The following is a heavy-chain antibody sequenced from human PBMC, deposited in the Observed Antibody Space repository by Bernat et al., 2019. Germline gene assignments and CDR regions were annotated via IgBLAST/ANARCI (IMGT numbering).Heavy chain of an antibody. CDR1: GFTFSTYA. Sequence: EVELVESGGGLVQPGGSLRLSCTASGFTFSTYAMHWVRQTPGKGLEYVSSLLGNGAHPQYANSVKGRFTISRDNSKNTLYLQMGSLRPEDTAMYYCARDKDGGYAFDYWAREPWSPSPQ. CDR2: LLGNGAHP. D-gene: IGHD5-12*01. CDR3: ARDKDGGYAFDY. J-gene: IGHJ4*02. V-gene: IGHV3-64*01.